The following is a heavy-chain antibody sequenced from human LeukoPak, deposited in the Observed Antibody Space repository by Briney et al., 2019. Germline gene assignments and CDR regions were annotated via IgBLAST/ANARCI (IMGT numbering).Heavy chain of an antibody. V-gene: IGHV3-11*06. D-gene: IGHD6-19*01. CDR2: ISSTSSYI. CDR1: GFTFSDYY. CDR3: ARESSIAVPGTIY. J-gene: IGHJ4*02. Sequence: GGSLRLSCAASGFTFSDYYMSWIRQAPGKGLEWVSSISSTSSYIYYADSVKGRFTVSRDNAKNSLYLQMNSLRVEDTAVYYYARESSIAVPGTIYWGQGTLVTVSS.